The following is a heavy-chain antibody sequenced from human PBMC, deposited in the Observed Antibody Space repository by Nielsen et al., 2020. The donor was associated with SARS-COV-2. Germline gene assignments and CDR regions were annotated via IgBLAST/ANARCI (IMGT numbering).Heavy chain of an antibody. CDR3: AQDPGGVSAIGEGH. J-gene: IGHJ4*02. Sequence: GESLKISCAASGFTFSSYGMHWVRQAPGKGLEWVAVISYDGSNKYYADSVKGRFTISRDNSKNTLYLQMNSLRAEDTAVYYCAQDPGGVSAIGEGHWGPGTLVTISS. CDR2: ISYDGSNK. CDR1: GFTFSSYG. D-gene: IGHD2-21*01. V-gene: IGHV3-30*18.